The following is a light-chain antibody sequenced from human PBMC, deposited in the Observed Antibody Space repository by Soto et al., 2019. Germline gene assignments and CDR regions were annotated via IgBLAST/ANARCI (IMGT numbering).Light chain of an antibody. CDR1: QAVRNNY. CDR2: DAS. J-gene: IGKJ4*01. CDR3: QQYGSSST. V-gene: IGKV3-20*01. Sequence: EFVLTQSPGTLSLSPGERATLSCRASQAVRNNYLAWYQQKPGQAPRLLIYDASSRATGIPDRFSGSESGTDFTLTISRLEPEDFAMYYCQQYGSSSTFGGGTKVDIK.